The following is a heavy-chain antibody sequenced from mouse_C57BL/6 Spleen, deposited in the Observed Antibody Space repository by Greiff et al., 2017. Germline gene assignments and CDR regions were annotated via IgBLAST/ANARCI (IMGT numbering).Heavy chain of an antibody. V-gene: IGHV1-64*01. D-gene: IGHD2-4*01. CDR1: GYTFTSYW. Sequence: QVQLQQPGAELVKPGASVKLSCKASGYTFTSYWMHWVKQRPGQGLEWIGMIHPNSGSTNYNEKFKSKATLTVDKSSSAAYMQLSSLTSEDSAVYYCARYLIYYDYDGDAMDYWGQGTSGTVSS. J-gene: IGHJ4*01. CDR2: IHPNSGST. CDR3: ARYLIYYDYDGDAMDY.